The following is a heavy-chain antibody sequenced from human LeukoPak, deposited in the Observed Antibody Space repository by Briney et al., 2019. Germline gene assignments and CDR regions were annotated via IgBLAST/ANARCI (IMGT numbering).Heavy chain of an antibody. CDR1: GFTFNNYA. Sequence: GRSLRLSCAASGFTFNNYAIHWVRQAPGKGLEWVAFISYDGSNKYYADSVKGRFTISRDNSKNTLSLQVNSLRAEDTAVYYCASQETYYYDNSGYYYSPFDYWGQGTLVTVSS. D-gene: IGHD3-22*01. CDR3: ASQETYYYDNSGYYYSPFDY. J-gene: IGHJ4*02. CDR2: ISYDGSNK. V-gene: IGHV3-30-3*01.